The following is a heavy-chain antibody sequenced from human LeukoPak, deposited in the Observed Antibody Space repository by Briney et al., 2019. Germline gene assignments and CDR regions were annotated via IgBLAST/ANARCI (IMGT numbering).Heavy chain of an antibody. D-gene: IGHD4-17*01. J-gene: IGHJ6*02. V-gene: IGHV3-33*01. CDR1: GFTFSSYG. CDR2: IWYDGSNK. CDR3: ARQSTYTPLLSLDYGDPYYYYGMDV. Sequence: PGGSLRLSCAASGFTFSSYGMHWVRQAPGKGLEWVAVIWYDGSNKYYADSVKGRFTISRDNSKNTLYLQMNSLRAEDTAVYYCARQSTYTPLLSLDYGDPYYYYGMDVWGQGTTVTVSS.